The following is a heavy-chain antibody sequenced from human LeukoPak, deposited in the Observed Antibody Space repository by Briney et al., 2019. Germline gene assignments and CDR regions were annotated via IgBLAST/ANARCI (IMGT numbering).Heavy chain of an antibody. CDR2: IKQDGSEK. Sequence: GGSLRLSCAASGFTFSSYWMSWVRQAPGKGLEWVANIKQDGSEKYYVDSVKGRFTISRDNSKNTLYLQMGSLRAEDMAVYYCAREWGGPATGPLDYWGQGTLVTVSS. D-gene: IGHD3-16*01. CDR3: AREWGGPATGPLDY. J-gene: IGHJ4*02. V-gene: IGHV3-7*01. CDR1: GFTFSSYW.